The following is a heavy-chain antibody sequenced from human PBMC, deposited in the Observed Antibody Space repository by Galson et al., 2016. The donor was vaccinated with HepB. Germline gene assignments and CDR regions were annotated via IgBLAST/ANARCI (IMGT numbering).Heavy chain of an antibody. CDR2: VSWNSGDT. V-gene: IGHV3-9*01. CDR1: GFNFGSYA. D-gene: IGHD6-13*01. CDR3: VKVPGYASSLRYFDL. Sequence: SLRLPCAASGFNFGSYAMHWVRQPPGKGLEWVSGVSWNSGDTGYADSVKGRFTISRDNAKKSLSLQMNSLRVEDTALYYCVKVPGYASSLRYFDLWGRGTLVTVSS. J-gene: IGHJ2*01.